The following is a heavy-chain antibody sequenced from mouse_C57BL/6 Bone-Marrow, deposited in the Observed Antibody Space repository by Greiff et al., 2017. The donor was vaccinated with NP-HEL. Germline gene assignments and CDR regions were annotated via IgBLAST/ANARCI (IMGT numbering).Heavy chain of an antibody. CDR2: IDPSDSYT. D-gene: IGHD1-1*01. V-gene: IGHV1-59*01. CDR1: GYTFTSYW. J-gene: IGHJ1*03. CDR3: ARGLLRYHWYFDV. Sequence: QVQLQQSGAELVRPGTSVKLSCKASGYTFTSYWMHWVKQRPGQGLEWIGVIDPSDSYTNYNQKFKGKATLTVDTSSSTAYMQLSSLTSEDSAVYYCARGLLRYHWYFDVWGTGTTVTVSS.